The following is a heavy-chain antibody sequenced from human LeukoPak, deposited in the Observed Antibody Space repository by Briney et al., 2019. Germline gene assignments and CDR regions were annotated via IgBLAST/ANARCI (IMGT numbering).Heavy chain of an antibody. D-gene: IGHD3-22*01. V-gene: IGHV3-30*18. J-gene: IGHJ4*02. CDR1: GFTFSSYG. CDR2: ISYDGNGK. CDR3: AKGRDNSVYSYFEY. Sequence: GGSLRLSCAASGFTFSSYGIHWVRQAPGKGLEWVAVISYDGNGKYYADSVKGRFTISRDDSKNTLYLQMNSLRPEDTAVYYCAKGRDNSVYSYFEYWGQGTLVTVSS.